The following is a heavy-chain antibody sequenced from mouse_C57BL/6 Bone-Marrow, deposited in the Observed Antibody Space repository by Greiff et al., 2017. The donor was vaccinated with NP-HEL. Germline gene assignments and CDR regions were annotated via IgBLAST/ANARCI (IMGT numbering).Heavy chain of an antibody. Sequence: VNVVESGAELARPGASVKLSCKASGYTFTSYGISWVKQRTGQGLEWIGEIYPRSGNTYYNEKFKGKATLTADKSSSTAYMELRSLTSEDSAVYFCAREGYYGSSRAWFAYWGQGTRVTVSA. D-gene: IGHD1-1*01. CDR1: GYTFTSYG. CDR2: IYPRSGNT. J-gene: IGHJ3*01. V-gene: IGHV1-81*01. CDR3: AREGYYGSSRAWFAY.